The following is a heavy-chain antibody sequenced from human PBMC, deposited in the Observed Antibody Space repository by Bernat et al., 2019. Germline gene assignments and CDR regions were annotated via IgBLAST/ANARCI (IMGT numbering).Heavy chain of an antibody. V-gene: IGHV3-53*02. CDR2: IYSGGRT. CDR3: ARDSSPTTVTTFGDAFDI. Sequence: EVQLVETGGGLIQPGGSLRLSCAASGFTVSSNFMSWVHQAPGKGLEWVSVIYSGGRTYYADSVKGRFTISRDNSKNTLYLQMNSLRAEDTAVYYCARDSSPTTVTTFGDAFDIWGQGTMVTVSS. CDR1: GFTVSSNF. D-gene: IGHD4-11*01. J-gene: IGHJ3*02.